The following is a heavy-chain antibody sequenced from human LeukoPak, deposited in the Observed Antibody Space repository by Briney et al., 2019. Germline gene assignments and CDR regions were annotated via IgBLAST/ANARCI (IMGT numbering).Heavy chain of an antibody. CDR3: ARGNGYPHFDY. D-gene: IGHD5-24*01. CDR2: IFYSGGT. Sequence: PSETLSLTCTVSGGSITSYYWSWIRQSPGKGLECIGYIFYSGGTNYNPSLKSRVTISVDTSKNQFSLKLSSVTAADTAVYFCARGNGYPHFDYWGQGTLVTVS. V-gene: IGHV4-59*13. CDR1: GGSITSYY. J-gene: IGHJ4*02.